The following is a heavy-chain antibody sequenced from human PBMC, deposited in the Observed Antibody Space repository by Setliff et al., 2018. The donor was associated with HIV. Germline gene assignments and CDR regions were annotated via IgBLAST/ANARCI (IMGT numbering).Heavy chain of an antibody. Sequence: ASVKVSCKASGYTFTKYDINWVRQATGQGLEWMGWMNPSSGNAEYAQRFQGRVTLTRNTSISTAYMELRGLRSDDTAVYYCARNFGLSPSGKYYYYYGMDIWGQGTTVTVSS. J-gene: IGHJ6*02. D-gene: IGHD3-10*01. V-gene: IGHV1-8*03. CDR3: ARNFGLSPSGKYYYYYGMDI. CDR2: MNPSSGNA. CDR1: GYTFTKYD.